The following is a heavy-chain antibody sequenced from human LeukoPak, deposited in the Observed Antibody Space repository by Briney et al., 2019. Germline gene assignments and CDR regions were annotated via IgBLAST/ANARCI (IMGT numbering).Heavy chain of an antibody. V-gene: IGHV3-7*03. CDR1: GFTFSNYW. CDR3: ATPLDYYDWSDSHQGGD. D-gene: IGHD3-22*01. CDR2: IKHDGSEK. J-gene: IGHJ4*02. Sequence: GGSLRLSCAASGFTFSNYWMSWVRQAPGKGLEWVANIKHDGSEKNYVDSVKGRFTISRDNAKNSLYLQMNSLRAEDTAVYYCATPLDYYDWSDSHQGGDWGQGTLVTVSS.